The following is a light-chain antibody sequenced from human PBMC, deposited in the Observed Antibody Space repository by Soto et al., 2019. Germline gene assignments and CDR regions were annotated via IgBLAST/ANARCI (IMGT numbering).Light chain of an antibody. CDR1: SSDVGSYNL. V-gene: IGLV2-23*01. CDR3: CAYAGSGTVV. Sequence: QPVLTQPASVSGSPEQSITISCTGTSSDVGSYNLASWYQQHPGKAPKVMIYEATKRPSGVSNRFSGSKSGNTASLTISGLQAEDEADYYCCAYAGSGTVVFGGGTKLTVL. J-gene: IGLJ3*02. CDR2: EAT.